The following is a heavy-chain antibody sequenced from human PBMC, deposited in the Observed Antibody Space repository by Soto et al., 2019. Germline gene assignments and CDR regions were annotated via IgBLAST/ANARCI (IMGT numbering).Heavy chain of an antibody. D-gene: IGHD2-15*01. J-gene: IGHJ5*02. V-gene: IGHV1-18*03. Sequence: ASVKVSCKASGYTFTSYGISWVRQAPGQGLEWMGWISAYNGNTNYAQKLQGRVTMTTDTSTSTAYMELRSLRSDDMAVYYCARGVGYCSGGSCSWWFDPWGQGTLVTVSS. CDR3: ARGVGYCSGGSCSWWFDP. CDR1: GYTFTSYG. CDR2: ISAYNGNT.